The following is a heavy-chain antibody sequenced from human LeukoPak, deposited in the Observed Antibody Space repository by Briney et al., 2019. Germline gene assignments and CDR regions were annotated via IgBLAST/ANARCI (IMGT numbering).Heavy chain of an antibody. CDR1: GGSISSGSYY. Sequence: SDTLSLTCTVSGGSISSGSYYWSWLRQPAGKGLEWIGRIYTSGSTNYNPSLKSRVTISVDTFKNQFSLKLSSVTAADTAVYYCARDSSSWFTSWGNWFDPWGQGTLVTVSS. CDR2: IYTSGST. CDR3: ARDSSSWFTSWGNWFDP. J-gene: IGHJ5*02. D-gene: IGHD6-13*01. V-gene: IGHV4-61*02.